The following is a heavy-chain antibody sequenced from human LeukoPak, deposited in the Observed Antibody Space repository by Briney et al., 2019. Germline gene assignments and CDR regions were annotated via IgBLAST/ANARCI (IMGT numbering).Heavy chain of an antibody. J-gene: IGHJ4*02. CDR3: TRDGVIVGATTYY. V-gene: IGHV3-49*04. CDR2: IRSKAYGGTT. CDR1: GFTFGDYA. Sequence: PGGSLRLSCAASGFTFGDYAMSWVRQAPGKGLEWVGFIRSKAYGGTTEYAASVKGRFTISRDDSKSIAYLQMNSLKTEDTAVYYCTRDGVIVGATTYYWGQGTLVTVSS. D-gene: IGHD1-26*01.